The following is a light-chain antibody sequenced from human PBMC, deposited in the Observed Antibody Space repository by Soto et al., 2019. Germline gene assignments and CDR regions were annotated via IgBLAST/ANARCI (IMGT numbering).Light chain of an antibody. CDR1: QSISSW. CDR2: KAS. V-gene: IGKV1-5*03. J-gene: IGKJ1*01. Sequence: DIQMTQSPSTLSASVGDRVTITCRASQSISSWLAWYQQSPGKAPKLLIYKASSLESGVPSGFSGSGSGTEFTLTISSLQPDDFATYYCQQYNSYSLTFGQGTKVEIK. CDR3: QQYNSYSLT.